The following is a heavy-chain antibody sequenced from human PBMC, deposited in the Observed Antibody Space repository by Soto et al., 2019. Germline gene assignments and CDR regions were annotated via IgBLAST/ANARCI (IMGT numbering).Heavy chain of an antibody. D-gene: IGHD3-3*01. CDR1: GFTFSNAW. Sequence: GGSLRLSCAASGFTFSNAWMNWVRQAPGKGLEWVGRIKSKTDGGTTDYAAPVKGRFTISRDDSKNTLYLQMNSLKTEDTAVYYCTTDIYTIFGVVIFYGMDVWGQGTTVTVSS. V-gene: IGHV3-15*07. CDR3: TTDIYTIFGVVIFYGMDV. J-gene: IGHJ6*02. CDR2: IKSKTDGGTT.